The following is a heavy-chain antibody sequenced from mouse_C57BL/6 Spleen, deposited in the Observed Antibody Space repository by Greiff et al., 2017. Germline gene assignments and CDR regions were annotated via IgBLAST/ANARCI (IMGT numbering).Heavy chain of an antibody. J-gene: IGHJ2*01. D-gene: IGHD2-3*01. Sequence: EVKLVESGGGLVKPGGSLKLSCAASGFTFSDYGMHWVRQAPEKGLEWVAYISSGSSTIYYADTVKGRFTISRDNAKYTLFLQMTSLRSEDTAMYYCAREGLLPFDYWGQGTTLTVAS. CDR1: GFTFSDYG. CDR3: AREGLLPFDY. V-gene: IGHV5-17*01. CDR2: ISSGSSTI.